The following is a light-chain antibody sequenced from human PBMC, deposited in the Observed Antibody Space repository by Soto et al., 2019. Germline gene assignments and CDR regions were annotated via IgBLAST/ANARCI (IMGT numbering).Light chain of an antibody. CDR3: EQQSDEAPT. CDR1: QSVSSN. J-gene: IGKJ4*02. V-gene: IGKV3-15*01. CDR2: GAS. Sequence: PKKRATLSCRASQSVSSNLAWYHQKPGQAHRLLINGASTRATGIPARFSGSGSGIELAVNVIRVKSADLAVHYCEQQSDEAPTLGAGTKVDIK.